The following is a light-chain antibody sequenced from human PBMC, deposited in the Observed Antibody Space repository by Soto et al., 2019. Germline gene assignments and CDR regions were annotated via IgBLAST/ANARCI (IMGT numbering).Light chain of an antibody. J-gene: IGLJ1*01. CDR3: SSFTRSSTYV. CDR2: EVN. V-gene: IGLV2-14*01. Sequence: SALTQPASVSWSPGQSITISCTGTSSDVGAYNFVSWYQQYPGKAPKVMIYEVNNRPSGVSNRFSGSKSGNTASLTISGLQAEDEADYYCSSFTRSSTYVFGSGTKVTVL. CDR1: SSDVGAYNF.